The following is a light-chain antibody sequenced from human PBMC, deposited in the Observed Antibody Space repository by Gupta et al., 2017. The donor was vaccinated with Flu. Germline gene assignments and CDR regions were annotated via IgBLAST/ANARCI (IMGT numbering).Light chain of an antibody. CDR2: ENN. V-gene: IGLV1-51*02. CDR1: SSNIGNNY. CDR3: LSWDSSLSAEV. J-gene: IGLJ3*02. Sequence: QSVLTQPPSVSAAPGQKVTISCSGSSSNIGNNYVSWYQQLPRTAPKLLIYENNKRPSGIPDRFSGSKSGTSATLGITGLQTGDEAEYYCLSWDSSLSAEVFGGGTKLTVL.